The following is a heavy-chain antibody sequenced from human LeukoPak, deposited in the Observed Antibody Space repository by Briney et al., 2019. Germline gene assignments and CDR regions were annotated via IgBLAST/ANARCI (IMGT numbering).Heavy chain of an antibody. Sequence: PSETLSLTCAVYGGSFSGYYWSWIRQPPRKGLEWIGEINHSGSTNYNPSLKSRVTISVDTSKNQFSLKLSSVTAADTAVYYCAREGSSYDSSTNDAFDIWGQGTMVTVSS. CDR3: AREGSSYDSSTNDAFDI. J-gene: IGHJ3*02. CDR2: INHSGST. D-gene: IGHD3-22*01. V-gene: IGHV4-34*01. CDR1: GGSFSGYY.